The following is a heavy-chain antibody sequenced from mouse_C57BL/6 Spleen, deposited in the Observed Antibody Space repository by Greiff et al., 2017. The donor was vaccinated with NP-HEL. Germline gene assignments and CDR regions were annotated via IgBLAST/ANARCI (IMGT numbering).Heavy chain of an antibody. CDR2: INPSSGYT. CDR3: ARNLYSNSFAY. V-gene: IGHV1-4*01. CDR1: GYTFTSYT. J-gene: IGHJ3*01. D-gene: IGHD2-5*01. Sequence: VQLQQSGAELARPGASVKMSCKASGYTFTSYTMHWVKQRPGQGLEWIGYINPSSGYTKYNQKFKDKATLTADKSSSTAYMQLSSLTSEDSAVYYCARNLYSNSFAYWGQGTLVTVSA.